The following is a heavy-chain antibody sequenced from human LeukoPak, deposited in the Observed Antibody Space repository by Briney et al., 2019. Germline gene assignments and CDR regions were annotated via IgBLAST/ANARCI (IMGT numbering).Heavy chain of an antibody. V-gene: IGHV5-51*01. CDR3: ARHPFD. CDR1: GYRFTSDW. Sequence: GESLKISCKASGYRFTSDWIAWVRQMPGKGLEWMGIIFPGDSDTRYSPSFQGQVTISADKSISTAYLQWSSLKASDTAIYYCARHPFDWGQGTLVTVPS. J-gene: IGHJ4*02. CDR2: IFPGDSDT.